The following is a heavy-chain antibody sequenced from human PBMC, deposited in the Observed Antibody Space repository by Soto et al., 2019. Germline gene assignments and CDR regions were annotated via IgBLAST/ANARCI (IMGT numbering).Heavy chain of an antibody. CDR3: ARHPVDTAMVTAFDI. CDR1: GYSFTSYW. D-gene: IGHD5-18*01. J-gene: IGHJ3*02. Sequence: PGESLKISCKGSGYSFTSYWIGWVRQMPGKGLEWMGIIYPGDSDTRYSPSFQGQVTISADKSISTAYLQWSSLKASDTAMYYCARHPVDTAMVTAFDIWGQGTMVTVS. CDR2: IYPGDSDT. V-gene: IGHV5-51*01.